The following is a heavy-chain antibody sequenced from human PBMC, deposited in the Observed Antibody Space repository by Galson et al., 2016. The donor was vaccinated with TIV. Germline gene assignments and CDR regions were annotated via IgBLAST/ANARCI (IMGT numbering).Heavy chain of an antibody. CDR1: GFTFNTYK. D-gene: IGHD3-16*01. CDR2: ISSRGTYT. J-gene: IGHJ3*02. V-gene: IGHV3-21*06. CDR3: TRDGARIGAHSAFDI. Sequence: SLRLSCAASGFTFNTYKMNWVRQAPGKGLEWISSISSRGTYTHYADSVKGRVTISRDYANNSLYLQMNSLRAEDTAVYYCTRDGARIGAHSAFDIWGQGTMVTVSS.